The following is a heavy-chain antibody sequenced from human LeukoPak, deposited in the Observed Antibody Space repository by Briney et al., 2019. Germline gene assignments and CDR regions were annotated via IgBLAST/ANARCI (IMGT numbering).Heavy chain of an antibody. J-gene: IGHJ4*02. D-gene: IGHD7-27*01. CDR1: GYSFTSYW. CDR3: ARGERGNWGLYYFDY. CDR2: IYPGGSDT. V-gene: IGHV5-51*01. Sequence: GESLKISCKGSGYSFTSYWIGWVRQMPGKGLEWMGIIYPGGSDTRYSPSFQGQVTISADKSISTAYLQWSSLKASDTAMYYCARGERGNWGLYYFDYWGQGTLVTVSS.